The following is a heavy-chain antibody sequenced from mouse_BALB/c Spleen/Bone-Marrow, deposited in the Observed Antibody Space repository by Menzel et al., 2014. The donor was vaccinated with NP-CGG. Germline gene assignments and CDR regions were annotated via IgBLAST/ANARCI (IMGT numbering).Heavy chain of an antibody. Sequence: VQVVESGAELVRPGSSVKISCKASGYAFSSYWMNWVKQRPGQGLEWIGQIYPGDGDTNYNGNFKGKATLTADKSSSTAHIQLSSLTSEDSAVYFCARKSTMIMRAKDYWGQGTSVTVSS. CDR1: GYAFSSYW. J-gene: IGHJ4*01. CDR3: ARKSTMIMRAKDY. D-gene: IGHD2-4*01. V-gene: IGHV1-80*01. CDR2: IYPGDGDT.